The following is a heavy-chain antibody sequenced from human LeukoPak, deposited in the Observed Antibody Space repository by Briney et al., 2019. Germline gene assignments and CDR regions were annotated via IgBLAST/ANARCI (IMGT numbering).Heavy chain of an antibody. V-gene: IGHV4-34*01. CDR2: INHSGST. J-gene: IGHJ5*02. CDR3: ASYLGYCSGGSCYNWFDP. Sequence: PSETLSLTCAVYGGSFSGYYWSWIRQPPGKGLEWIGEINHSGSTNYNPSLKSRVTISVDTSKNQFSLKLSSVTAADTAVYYCASYLGYCSGGSCYNWFDPWGQGTLVTVSS. CDR1: GGSFSGYY. D-gene: IGHD2-15*01.